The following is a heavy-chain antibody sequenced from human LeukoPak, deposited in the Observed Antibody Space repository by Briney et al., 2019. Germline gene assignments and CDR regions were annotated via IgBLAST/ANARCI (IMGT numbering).Heavy chain of an antibody. CDR3: AREGLCSGGSCYRPFFDY. CDR1: GVSISSYY. J-gene: IGHJ4*02. CDR2: IYTSGST. V-gene: IGHV4-4*07. D-gene: IGHD2-15*01. Sequence: SENLSLNCTVSGVSISSYYWSWIRQPAGKGLEWIGRIYTSGSTNYNPSLKSRVTMSVDTSKNQFSLKLSSVTAADTAVYYCAREGLCSGGSCYRPFFDYWGQGTLVTVSS.